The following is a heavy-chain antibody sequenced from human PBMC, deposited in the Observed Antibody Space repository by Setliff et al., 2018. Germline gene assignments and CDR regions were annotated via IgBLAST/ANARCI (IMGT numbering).Heavy chain of an antibody. Sequence: PGGSLRLSCAASGFTFSDYYMSWIRQAPGKGLEWVATIEPDGNKKFYLDSVKGRFTISRDNAKNSVYLEMNSLRAEDTGVYYCARDLNWGGDYWGRGILVTVSS. CDR3: ARDLNWGGDY. D-gene: IGHD7-27*01. V-gene: IGHV3-7*01. CDR2: IEPDGNKK. CDR1: GFTFSDYY. J-gene: IGHJ4*02.